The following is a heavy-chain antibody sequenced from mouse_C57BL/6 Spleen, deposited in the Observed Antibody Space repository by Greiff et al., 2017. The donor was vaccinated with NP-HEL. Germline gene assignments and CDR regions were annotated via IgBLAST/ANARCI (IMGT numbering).Heavy chain of an antibody. V-gene: IGHV1-76*01. J-gene: IGHJ2*01. CDR3: AREGDYFDY. CDR2: IYPGSGNT. CDR1: GYTFTDYY. Sequence: VQLQQSGAELVRPGASVKLSCKASGYTFTDYYINWVKQRPGQGLEWIARIYPGSGNTYYNEKFKGKATLTAEKSSSTAYMQLSSLTSEDSAVYICAREGDYFDYWGQGTTLTVSS.